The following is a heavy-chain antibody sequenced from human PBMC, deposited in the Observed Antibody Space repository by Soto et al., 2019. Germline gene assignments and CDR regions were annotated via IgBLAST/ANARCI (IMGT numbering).Heavy chain of an antibody. V-gene: IGHV1-69*13. Sequence: SVKVSCKAPVCTFSSYAISWVRQAPGQGREWMGGIIPIFGTANYAQKFQGRVTITADESTSTAYMELSSLRSEDTAVYYCARETIVPALDYWGQGTLVTVS. CDR2: IIPIFGTA. CDR1: VCTFSSYA. J-gene: IGHJ4*02. CDR3: ARETIVPALDY. D-gene: IGHD2-2*01.